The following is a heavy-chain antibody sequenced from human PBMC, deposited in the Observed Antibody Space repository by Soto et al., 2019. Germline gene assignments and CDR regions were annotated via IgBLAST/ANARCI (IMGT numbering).Heavy chain of an antibody. CDR1: GGSISSSSYY. D-gene: IGHD2-15*01. V-gene: IGHV4-39*01. J-gene: IGHJ5*02. Sequence: SETLSLTCTVSGGSISSSSYYWGWIRQPPGKGLEWIGSIYYSGSTYYNPSLKSRGTISVDTSKNQFSLKLSSVTAADTTVYYCARQVVAAMDLNWFDPWGEGTLVTVFS. CDR3: ARQVVAAMDLNWFDP. CDR2: IYYSGST.